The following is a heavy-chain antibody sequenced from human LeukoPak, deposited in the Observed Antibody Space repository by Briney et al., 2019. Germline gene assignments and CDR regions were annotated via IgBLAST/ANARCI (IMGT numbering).Heavy chain of an antibody. J-gene: IGHJ6*03. CDR3: ARGLAPYSYEYTGHDPYYYYNMDV. CDR1: GYSLTALS. Sequence: ASVKVSCKVSGYSLTALSMHWVRQAPGKGLEWMGGFDPEVGKTMYAEKLDGRLTVTDDTSADTAYMQLSSLRLEDTAVYYCARGLAPYSYEYTGHDPYYYYNMDVWGKGTTIIISS. D-gene: IGHD3-22*01. CDR2: FDPEVGKT. V-gene: IGHV1-24*01.